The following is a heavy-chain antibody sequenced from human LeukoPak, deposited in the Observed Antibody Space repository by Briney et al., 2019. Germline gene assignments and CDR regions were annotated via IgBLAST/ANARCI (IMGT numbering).Heavy chain of an antibody. CDR2: MNPNSGNT. CDR1: GYTFTSYD. J-gene: IGHJ5*02. CDR3: ARGPRSHTNWFDP. V-gene: IGHV1-8*03. Sequence: ASVKVSCKASGYTFTSYDINWVRQAPGQGVEWMGWMNPNSGNTGYAQKFQGRVTITRNTSISTAYMELSSLRSEDTAVYYCARGPRSHTNWFDPWGQGTLVTVSS.